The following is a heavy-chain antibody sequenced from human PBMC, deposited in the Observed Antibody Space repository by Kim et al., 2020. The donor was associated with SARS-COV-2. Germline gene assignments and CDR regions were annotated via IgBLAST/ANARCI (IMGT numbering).Heavy chain of an antibody. CDR2: ISGSGGST. Sequence: GGSLRLSCAASGFTFSSYAMSWVRQAPGKGLEWVSAISGSGGSTYYADSVKGRFTISRDNSKNTLYLQMNSLRAEDTAVYYCAKDSRITMIVVVSPAFDIWGQGTMVTVSS. J-gene: IGHJ3*02. D-gene: IGHD3-22*01. CDR1: GFTFSSYA. CDR3: AKDSRITMIVVVSPAFDI. V-gene: IGHV3-23*01.